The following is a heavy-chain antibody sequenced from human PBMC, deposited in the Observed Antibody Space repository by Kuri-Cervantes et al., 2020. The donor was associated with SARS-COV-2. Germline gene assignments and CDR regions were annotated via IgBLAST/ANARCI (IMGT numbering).Heavy chain of an antibody. CDR2: IWYDGSNK. J-gene: IGHJ4*02. V-gene: IGHV3-33*01. CDR3: VRDGDHWNFDY. CDR1: GFTFSSYG. Sequence: GESLKISCEASGFTFSSYGMHWVRQAPGKGLEWVAVIWYDGSNKYYADSVKGRFTISRDNAKNMLFLQMNSLRAEDTAVYYCVRDGDHWNFDYWGQGTLVTVSS. D-gene: IGHD1-1*01.